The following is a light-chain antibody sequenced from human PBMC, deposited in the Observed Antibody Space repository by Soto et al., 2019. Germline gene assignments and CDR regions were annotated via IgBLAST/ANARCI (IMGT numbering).Light chain of an antibody. V-gene: IGKV3-11*01. CDR2: DAS. CDR3: QQRNILPLT. CDR1: QSVFSS. J-gene: IGKJ4*01. Sequence: EIVSTQSPATLSLSPGERATLSCRASQSVFSSLAWYQQKPGQAPRLLISDASNRATGVPARFSGSGSGTDFTLTISSLEPEDFAVYYCQQRNILPLTFGGGTKVDIK.